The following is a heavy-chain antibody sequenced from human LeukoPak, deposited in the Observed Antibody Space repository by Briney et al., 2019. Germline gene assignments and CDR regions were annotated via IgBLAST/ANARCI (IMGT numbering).Heavy chain of an antibody. D-gene: IGHD2-15*01. J-gene: IGHJ6*02. CDR1: GYTFTSYG. CDR2: ISAYNGNT. Sequence: ASVTVSCKASGYTFTSYGISWVRQAPGQGLEWMGWISAYNGNTNYAQKLQGRVTMTTDTSTSTAYMELRSLRSDDTAVYYCARQGLVVVAATRYYYYGMDVWGQGTTVTVSS. CDR3: ARQGLVVVAATRYYYYGMDV. V-gene: IGHV1-18*01.